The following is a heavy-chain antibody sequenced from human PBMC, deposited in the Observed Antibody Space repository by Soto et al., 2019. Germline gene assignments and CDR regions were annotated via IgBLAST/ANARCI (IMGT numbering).Heavy chain of an antibody. J-gene: IGHJ5*02. Sequence: QVRLVQSGAEVKKPGASVKVSCKASGYTFTGYPMHWVRRAPGQGLDWMGWINAGNGNTKYSQKFQGRVTITRDTSASTAYMELSSLRSEDTAVYYCASDSFRGVWYSSSFSWNTWGQGTLVTVSS. D-gene: IGHD6-6*01. CDR2: INAGNGNT. CDR1: GYTFTGYP. CDR3: ASDSFRGVWYSSSFSWNT. V-gene: IGHV1-3*01.